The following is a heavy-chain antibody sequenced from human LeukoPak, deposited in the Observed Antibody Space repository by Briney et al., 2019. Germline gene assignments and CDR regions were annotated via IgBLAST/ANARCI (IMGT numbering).Heavy chain of an antibody. J-gene: IGHJ6*03. V-gene: IGHV3-30*01. CDR1: GFTFSSYA. CDR3: ARGYCSGGSWYEHYYYYMDV. CDR2: ISYDGSNK. Sequence: GESLRPSCAASGFTFSSYAMHWVRQAPGKGLEWVAVISYDGSNKYYADSVKGRFTISRDNSKNTLYLQMNSLRAEDTAVYYCARGYCSGGSWYEHYYYYMDVWGKGTTVTVSS. D-gene: IGHD2-15*01.